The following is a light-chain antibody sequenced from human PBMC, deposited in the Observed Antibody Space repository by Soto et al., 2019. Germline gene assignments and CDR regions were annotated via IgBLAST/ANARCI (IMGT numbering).Light chain of an antibody. CDR3: QQRKNWPPIT. CDR2: DSS. V-gene: IGKV3-11*01. J-gene: IGKJ5*01. CDR1: QNVDKF. Sequence: LKQSPASLSLSPGETATLSCRASQNVDKFLAWYQQRPGQPPRLLIFDSSNRATGVPVRFSGSGSGTVFTLTIGSLEPEDSAVYYCQQRKNWPPITFGQGTRLEI.